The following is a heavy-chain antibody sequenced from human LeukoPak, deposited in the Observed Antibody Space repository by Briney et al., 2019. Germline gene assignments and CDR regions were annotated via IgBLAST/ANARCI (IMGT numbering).Heavy chain of an antibody. J-gene: IGHJ4*02. D-gene: IGHD1-26*01. V-gene: IGHV3-7*01. CDR1: GFTFTNYW. CDR3: ASMWEGGY. Sequence: HPGGSLRLSCAASGFTFTNYWMTWVRQAPGKGLEWVATIKQDGSEKYYGDSVKGRFTISRDNAQSSLFLQMNSLRDEDAAVYFCASMWEGGYWGQGTLVIVSS. CDR2: IKQDGSEK.